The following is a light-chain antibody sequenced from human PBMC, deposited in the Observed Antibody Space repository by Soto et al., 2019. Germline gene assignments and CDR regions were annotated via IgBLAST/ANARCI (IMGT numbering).Light chain of an antibody. CDR2: KDR. J-gene: IGLJ3*02. CDR3: CAYTARSGFV. CDR1: MPDVGAYNL. V-gene: IGLV2-14*01. Sequence: QSALTQPASVSGSAGQSITISCSGTMPDVGAYNLVSWYQQHPGTAPKLIIYKDRNRPSGISSRFSGSRSGNTASLTIAGLQAEDAGDYYCCAYTARSGFVFGGGTKLTVL.